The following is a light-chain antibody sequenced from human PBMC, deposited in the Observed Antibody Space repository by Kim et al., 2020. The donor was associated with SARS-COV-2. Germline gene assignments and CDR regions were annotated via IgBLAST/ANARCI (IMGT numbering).Light chain of an antibody. Sequence: SSELTQDPAVSVALGQTVRITCQGDSLRTYYTTWFQQKPGQAPIVVFYGKNNRPSGIPDRFSGSSSANTASLTITATQAGDEADYYCNSRDNNDNVLFGG. V-gene: IGLV3-19*01. CDR2: GKN. J-gene: IGLJ2*01. CDR1: SLRTYY. CDR3: NSRDNNDNVL.